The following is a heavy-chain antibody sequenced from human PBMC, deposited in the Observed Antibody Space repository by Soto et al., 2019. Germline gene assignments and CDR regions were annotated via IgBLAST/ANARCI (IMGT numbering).Heavy chain of an antibody. CDR3: ARARLPMIVVANGGGFDY. Sequence: QVQLVESGGGVVQPGRSLRISCADSGFNFSSYAMHWVRQAQGKGLEWVAIISYDGSNKYYADSVNGRFTISRDNSKNALYLQMNSLRAEDTAVYYCARARLPMIVVANGGGFDYWGQGTLVTVSS. CDR2: ISYDGSNK. J-gene: IGHJ4*02. D-gene: IGHD3-22*01. CDR1: GFNFSSYA. V-gene: IGHV3-30-3*01.